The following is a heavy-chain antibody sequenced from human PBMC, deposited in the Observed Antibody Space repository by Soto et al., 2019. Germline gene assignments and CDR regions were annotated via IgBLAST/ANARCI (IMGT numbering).Heavy chain of an antibody. CDR2: TYYRSNWYT. J-gene: IGHJ5*01. V-gene: IGHV6-1*01. Sequence: SQTLSLTCAISGDSVSINSATWDRIRQSPSRGLEWLGRTYYRSNWYTDYAVSVKGRITISPDTSNNQLSLQLNSVTPDDTAVYYCARLIGNSWLDSWGQGTLVTVSS. CDR1: GDSVSINSAT. CDR3: ARLIGNSWLDS. D-gene: IGHD2-8*01.